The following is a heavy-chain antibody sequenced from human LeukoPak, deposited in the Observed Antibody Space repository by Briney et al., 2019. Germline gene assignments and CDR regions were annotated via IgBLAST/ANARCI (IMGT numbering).Heavy chain of an antibody. D-gene: IGHD3-22*01. V-gene: IGHV4-59*01. Sequence: SQTLSLTCTVSGGSISSYYWSWIRQPPGKGLEWIGYIYYSGSTTYNPSLKSRVTISVDTSKNQFSLKLSSVTAADTAVYYCARVGGYYDSSGYWPVFDYWGQGTLVTVSS. CDR2: IYYSGST. CDR3: ARVGGYYDSSGYWPVFDY. CDR1: GGSISSYY. J-gene: IGHJ4*02.